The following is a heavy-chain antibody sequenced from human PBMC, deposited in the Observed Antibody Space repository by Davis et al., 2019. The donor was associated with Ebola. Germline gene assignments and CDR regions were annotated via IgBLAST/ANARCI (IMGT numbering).Heavy chain of an antibody. CDR3: ARHNAVGGAGTGGGENDY. D-gene: IGHD6-19*01. V-gene: IGHV5-51*01. Sequence: GESLKISCTGSGYSFTSYWIGWVRHMPGKGLEWMGIIYPGDSDTRYSPSFQGQVTISADKSISTAYLQWSSLKASDTAMYYCARHNAVGGAGTGGGENDYWGQGTLVTVSS. CDR1: GYSFTSYW. J-gene: IGHJ4*02. CDR2: IYPGDSDT.